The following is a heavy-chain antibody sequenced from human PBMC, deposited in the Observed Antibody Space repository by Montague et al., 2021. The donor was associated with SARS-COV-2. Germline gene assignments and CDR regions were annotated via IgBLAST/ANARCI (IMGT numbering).Heavy chain of an antibody. J-gene: IGHJ4*02. CDR3: AHRIVGAPFDY. Sequence: PALVTPTQTLTLSCTFSGFSLSASGVGVGWIRQPPGKALEWLALVYWDGEKRYSPSLKSRLTITNDTSKNQVVLTMANMDPVDTATYFCAHRIVGAPFDYWGQGALVTVSS. CDR2: VYWDGEK. V-gene: IGHV2-5*02. D-gene: IGHD1-26*01. CDR1: GFSLSASGVG.